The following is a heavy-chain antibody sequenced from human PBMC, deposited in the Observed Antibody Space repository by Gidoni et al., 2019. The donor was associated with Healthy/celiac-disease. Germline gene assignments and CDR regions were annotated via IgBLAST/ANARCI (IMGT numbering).Heavy chain of an antibody. CDR1: GFTFDDYA. CDR2: ISWNSGSI. J-gene: IGHJ4*02. CDR3: AKSSHCSSTSGYSLDY. V-gene: IGHV3-9*01. Sequence: EVQLVASGGGLVQPGRSLRLSCAASGFTFDDYAMHWVRQAPGKGLEWVSGISWNSGSIGYADSVKGRFTISRDNAKNSLYLQMNSLRAEDTALYYCAKSSHCSSTSGYSLDYWGQGTLVTVSS. D-gene: IGHD2-2*01.